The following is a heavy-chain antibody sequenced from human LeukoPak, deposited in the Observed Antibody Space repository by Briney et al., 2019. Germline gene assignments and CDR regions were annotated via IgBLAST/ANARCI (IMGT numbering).Heavy chain of an antibody. V-gene: IGHV4-34*01. D-gene: IGHD6-19*01. CDR2: INHSGST. CDR1: GGSFSGYY. Sequence: SETLSLTCAVYGGSFSGYYWSWIRQPPGKGLEWIGEINHSGSTNYNPSLKSRVTISVDTSKNQFSLKLSSVTAADTAVYYCRVAGWESRVRKQTKHDYWGQGALVTVSS. CDR3: RVAGWESRVRKQTKHDY. J-gene: IGHJ4*02.